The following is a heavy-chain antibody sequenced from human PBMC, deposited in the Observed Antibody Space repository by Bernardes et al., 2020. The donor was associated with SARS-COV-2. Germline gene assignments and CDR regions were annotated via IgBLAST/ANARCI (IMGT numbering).Heavy chain of an antibody. CDR1: GGSIRSGGYY. CDR3: AYASGRAMLVVVMGAFDV. Sequence: SETLSLTCTVSGGSIRSGGYYWSWIRQHPGKGLEWIRYIYYSGSTYYNPSLKSRVTISVDTSKNQFSLKLSSVTAADTAVYYWAYASGRAMLVVVMGAFDVWGKGTMVTVSS. CDR2: IYYSGST. D-gene: IGHD3-22*01. J-gene: IGHJ3*01. V-gene: IGHV4-31*03.